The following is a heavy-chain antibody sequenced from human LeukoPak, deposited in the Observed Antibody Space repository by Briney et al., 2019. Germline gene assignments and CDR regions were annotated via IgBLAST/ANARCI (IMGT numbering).Heavy chain of an antibody. Sequence: PGGSLRLSCSASGFRFSNYNMNWVRQAPGTGLEWVSFIDVSSATKQYADSVKGRFTISRDNAENLLFPEMDSLRAEDTAVYYCARDVASGGWDTFYWGQGTLVTVSS. CDR2: IDVSSATK. CDR3: ARDVASGGWDTFY. CDR1: GFRFSNYN. D-gene: IGHD6-19*01. V-gene: IGHV3-48*01. J-gene: IGHJ4*02.